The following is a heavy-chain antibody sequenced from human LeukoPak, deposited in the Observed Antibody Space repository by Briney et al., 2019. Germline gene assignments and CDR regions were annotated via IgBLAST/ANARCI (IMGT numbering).Heavy chain of an antibody. V-gene: IGHV1-18*04. J-gene: IGHJ4*02. CDR2: ISAYNGNT. CDR1: GYTFTSYG. D-gene: IGHD3-9*01. CDR3: ARVVKTRITIFSRPRIIDY. Sequence: ASVKVSCKASGYTFTSYGISWVRQAPGRGLEWMGWISAYNGNTNYAQKLQGRVTMTTDTSTSTAYMELRSLRSDDTAVYYCARVVKTRITIFSRPRIIDYWGQGTLVTVSS.